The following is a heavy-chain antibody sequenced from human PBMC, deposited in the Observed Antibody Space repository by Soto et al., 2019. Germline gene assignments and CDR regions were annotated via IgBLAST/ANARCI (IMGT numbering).Heavy chain of an antibody. CDR1: GFTFSSYG. Sequence: GGSLRLSCAASGFTFSSYGMHWVRQAPGKGLEWVAVISYDGSNKYYADSVKGRFTISRDNSKNTLYLQMNSLRAEDTAVYYCAKDFRPFGSNPPWIDYWGQGTLVTVSS. CDR3: AKDFRPFGSNPPWIDY. J-gene: IGHJ4*02. D-gene: IGHD3-10*01. V-gene: IGHV3-30*18. CDR2: ISYDGSNK.